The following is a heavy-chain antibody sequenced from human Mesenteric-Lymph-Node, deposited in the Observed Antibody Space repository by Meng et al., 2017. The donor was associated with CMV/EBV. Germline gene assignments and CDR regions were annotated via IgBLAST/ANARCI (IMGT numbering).Heavy chain of an antibody. CDR3: ARHQRWLKSEGGFNY. V-gene: IGHV4-34*01. Sequence: QGQLQQGGAGLLKPSETLALTCVFYGGSFSGYYWSWIRQPPGKGLEWIGEINHSGSTNYNPSLKSRVTISVDTSKNQFSLKLSSVTAADTAVYYCARHQRWLKSEGGFNYWGQGTLVTVSS. D-gene: IGHD4-23*01. CDR1: GGSFSGYY. CDR2: INHSGST. J-gene: IGHJ4*02.